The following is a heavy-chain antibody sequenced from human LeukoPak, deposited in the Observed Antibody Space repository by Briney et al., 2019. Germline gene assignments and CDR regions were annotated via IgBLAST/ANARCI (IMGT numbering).Heavy chain of an antibody. CDR2: IYSGGST. CDR1: GFTVSSNY. CDR3: AKSAYYDSSGFYREYYFDY. J-gene: IGHJ4*02. V-gene: IGHV3-53*01. D-gene: IGHD3-22*01. Sequence: GGSLRLSCAASGFTVSSNYMSWVRQAPGKGLEWVSVIYSGGSTYYADSVKGRFTISRDNSKNTLHLQMNSLRAEDTAVYYCAKSAYYDSSGFYREYYFDYWGQGTLVTVSS.